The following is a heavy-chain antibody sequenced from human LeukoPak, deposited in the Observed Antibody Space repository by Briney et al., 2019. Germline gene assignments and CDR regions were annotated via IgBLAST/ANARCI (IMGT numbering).Heavy chain of an antibody. CDR3: ARRACAYSHPYDY. CDR2: ISSSGSTI. Sequence: GGSLRLSCAASGFTFSDYYMSWIRQAPGKGLEWVSYISSSGSTIYYADSVKGRFTISRDNAKNSLFLQMNSLRAEDTAVYYCARRACAYSHPYDYWGQGTLVTVSS. V-gene: IGHV3-11*01. CDR1: GFTFSDYY. D-gene: IGHD4/OR15-4a*01. J-gene: IGHJ4*02.